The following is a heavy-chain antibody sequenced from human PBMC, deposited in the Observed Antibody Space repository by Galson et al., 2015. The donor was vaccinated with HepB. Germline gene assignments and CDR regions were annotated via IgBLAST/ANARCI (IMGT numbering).Heavy chain of an antibody. CDR2: MNPNSGNT. V-gene: IGHV1-8*01. J-gene: IGHJ5*02. CDR1: GYTFTSYD. Sequence: SVKVSCKASGYTFTSYDINWVRQATGQGLEWMGWMNPNSGNTGYAQKFQGRVTMTRNTSISTAYMELSSLRSEDTAVYYCARRSVPAPRPPRTPVKNWFDPWGQGTLVTVSS. D-gene: IGHD2-2*01. CDR3: ARRSVPAPRPPRTPVKNWFDP.